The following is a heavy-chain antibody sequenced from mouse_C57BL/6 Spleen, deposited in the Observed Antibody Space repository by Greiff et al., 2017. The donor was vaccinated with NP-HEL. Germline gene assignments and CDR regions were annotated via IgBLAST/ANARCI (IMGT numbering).Heavy chain of an antibody. CDR1: GFNIKDDY. CDR2: IDPENGDT. Sequence: EVQLQQSGAELVRPGASVKLSCTASGFNIKDDYMHWVKQRPEQGLEWIGWIDPENGDTEYASKFQGKATITADTSSNTSYLQLSSLTSEDTAVYYCTTLSSNYGAYWGQGTLVTVSA. J-gene: IGHJ3*01. CDR3: TTLSSNYGAY. V-gene: IGHV14-4*01. D-gene: IGHD2-5*01.